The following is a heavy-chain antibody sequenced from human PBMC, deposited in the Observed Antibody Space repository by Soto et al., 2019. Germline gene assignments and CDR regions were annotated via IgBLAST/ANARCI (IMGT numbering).Heavy chain of an antibody. Sequence: GESLKISCKASGYRFSTYWIGWVRQRPGKGPVWMAIIYPGDSDTRENPSFQGQVTISADKSSNTVHLQWRSLKASDTAIYYCARLGGIVDTGTWIQWGQGTPVTVSS. V-gene: IGHV5-51*01. CDR3: ARLGGIVDTGTWIQ. J-gene: IGHJ4*02. CDR2: IYPGDSDT. D-gene: IGHD1-26*01. CDR1: GYRFSTYW.